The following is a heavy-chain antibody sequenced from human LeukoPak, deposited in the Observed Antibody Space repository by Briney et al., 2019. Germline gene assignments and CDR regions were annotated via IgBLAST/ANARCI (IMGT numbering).Heavy chain of an antibody. CDR3: ARQAEIIVSNPSFDY. CDR1: GGSISSSSYY. V-gene: IGHV4-39*01. J-gene: IGHJ4*02. CDR2: IYYSGST. D-gene: IGHD2/OR15-2a*01. Sequence: PSETLSLTCTVSGGSISSSSYYWGWIRRPPGKGLEWIGSIYYSGSTYYNPSLKSRITISVDTSKNQFSLKLSSVTAADTAVYYCARQAEIIVSNPSFDYWGQGTLVTVSS.